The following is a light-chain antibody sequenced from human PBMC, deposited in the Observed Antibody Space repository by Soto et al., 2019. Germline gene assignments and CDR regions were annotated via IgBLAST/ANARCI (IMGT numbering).Light chain of an antibody. V-gene: IGLV2-8*01. CDR3: SSHGGSNNFYV. CDR1: SSDVGAYNY. CDR2: EVS. Sequence: QSVLTQPPSASGSPGQSVTISCIGTSSDVGAYNYVSWYQQHPGKVPKLVIYEVSKRPSGVPDRFSASKSGNTASLTVSGLQADDEADYYCSSHGGSNNFYVFGTGTKVTVL. J-gene: IGLJ1*01.